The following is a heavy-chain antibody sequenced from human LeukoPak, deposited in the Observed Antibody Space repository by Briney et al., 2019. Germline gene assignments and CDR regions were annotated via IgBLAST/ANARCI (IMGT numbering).Heavy chain of an antibody. V-gene: IGHV3-30*18. D-gene: IGHD4-17*01. CDR1: GFIFSSYG. J-gene: IGHJ4*02. Sequence: GGSLRLSCAASGFIFSSYGMHWVRQAPGKGLEWVAVISYDGSNKYYADSVKGRFTISRDNSKNTLYLQMNSLRAEDTAVYYCAKDYGDYSEGVDYWGQGTLVTVSS. CDR2: ISYDGSNK. CDR3: AKDYGDYSEGVDY.